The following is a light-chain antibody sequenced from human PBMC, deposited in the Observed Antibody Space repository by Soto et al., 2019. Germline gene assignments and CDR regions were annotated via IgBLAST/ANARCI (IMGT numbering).Light chain of an antibody. J-gene: IGKJ4*01. Sequence: EIQMTQSPSTLSASVGDRVTITCRASQSISSWLAWYQQKPGKAPKLLIYDAASLESGLPSRFSGSGSGTEFTLTISRLQADDFATYYCQQYNNYPLTFGRGTKVEIK. CDR1: QSISSW. CDR2: DAA. CDR3: QQYNNYPLT. V-gene: IGKV1-5*01.